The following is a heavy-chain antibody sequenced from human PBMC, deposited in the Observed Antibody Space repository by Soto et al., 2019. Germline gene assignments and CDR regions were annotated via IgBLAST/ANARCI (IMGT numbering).Heavy chain of an antibody. Sequence: QVQLVESGGGLVKPGGSLRLSCAASGFTFSDYYMSWIRQAPGKGLEWVSYISSSGSTIYYADSVKGRFTISRDNAKNSVYLKITSLSAEDTAVYYCARDDADIVLMVYASRERPSTQNWFDPWGQGTLVTVSS. D-gene: IGHD2-8*01. V-gene: IGHV3-11*01. CDR1: GFTFSDYY. CDR2: ISSSGSTI. J-gene: IGHJ5*02. CDR3: ARDDADIVLMVYASRERPSTQNWFDP.